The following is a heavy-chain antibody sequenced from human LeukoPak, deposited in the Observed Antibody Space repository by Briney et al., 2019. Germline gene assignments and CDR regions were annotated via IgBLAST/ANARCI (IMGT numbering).Heavy chain of an antibody. CDR3: ASAIQLWXYIDX. CDR2: INSDGSST. CDR1: GFTFSDYW. D-gene: IGHD5-18*01. J-gene: IGHJ4*02. Sequence: GGSLRLSCAASGFTFSDYWMHWVRQAPGKGLVWVSRINSDGSSTSYADSVKGRFTISRDNAKNTLYLQMNSLRAEDTAVYYCASAIQLWXYIDXXGQGXLVTV. V-gene: IGHV3-74*01.